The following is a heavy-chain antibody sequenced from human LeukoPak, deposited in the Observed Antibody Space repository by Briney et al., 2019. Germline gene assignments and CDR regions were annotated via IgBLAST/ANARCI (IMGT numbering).Heavy chain of an antibody. V-gene: IGHV3-48*03. D-gene: IGHD2-15*01. J-gene: IGHJ4*02. CDR3: APGGSYCSGGSCYKVDY. Sequence: PGGSLRLSCAASGFTFSSYEMNWVRQAPGKGLEWVSYISSSGSTIYYADSVKGRFTISRDNAKNSLYLQMNSLRAEDTAVYYCAPGGSYCSGGSCYKVDYWGQGTLVTVSS. CDR1: GFTFSSYE. CDR2: ISSSGSTI.